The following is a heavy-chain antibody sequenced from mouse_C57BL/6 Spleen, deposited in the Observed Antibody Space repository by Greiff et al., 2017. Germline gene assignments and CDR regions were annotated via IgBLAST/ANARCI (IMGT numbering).Heavy chain of an antibody. CDR1: GYTFTDYY. V-gene: IGHV1-26*01. D-gene: IGHD5-2*01. CDR3: ASRHEYLFAY. J-gene: IGHJ3*01. Sequence: VQLQQSGPELVKPGASVKISCKASGYTFTDYYMNWVKQSHGKSLEWIGDINPNNGGTSYNQKFKGKATLTVDKSSSTAYMELRSLTSEDSAVYYCASRHEYLFAYWGQGTLVTVTA. CDR2: INPNNGGT.